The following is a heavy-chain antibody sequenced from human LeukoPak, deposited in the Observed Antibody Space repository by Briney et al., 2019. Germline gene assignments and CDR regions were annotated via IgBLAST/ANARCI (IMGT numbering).Heavy chain of an antibody. CDR3: ARGHNYDYVWGSYRYAPRSKKNWFDP. D-gene: IGHD3-16*02. J-gene: IGHJ5*02. CDR1: GGSFSGYY. V-gene: IGHV4-34*01. CDR2: INHSGST. Sequence: SETLSLTCAVYGGSFSGYYWSWIRQPPGKGLEWIGEINHSGSTNYNPSLKGRVTISVDTSKNQFSLKLSSVTAADTAVYYCARGHNYDYVWGSYRYAPRSKKNWFDPWGQGTLVTVSS.